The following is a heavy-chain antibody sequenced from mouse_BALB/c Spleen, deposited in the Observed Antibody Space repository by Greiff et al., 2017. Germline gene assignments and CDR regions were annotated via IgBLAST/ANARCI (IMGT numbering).Heavy chain of an antibody. CDR2: ISDGGSYT. CDR3: ARHTYDYDGGLAY. Sequence: EVNLMESGGGLVKPGGSLKLSCAASGFTFSDYYMYWVRQTPEKRLEWVATISDGGSYTYYPDSVKGRFTISRDNAKNNLYLQMRSLKSEDTAMYYCARHTYDYDGGLAYWGQGTRGTVSA. J-gene: IGHJ3*01. CDR1: GFTFSDYY. D-gene: IGHD2-4*01. V-gene: IGHV5-4*02.